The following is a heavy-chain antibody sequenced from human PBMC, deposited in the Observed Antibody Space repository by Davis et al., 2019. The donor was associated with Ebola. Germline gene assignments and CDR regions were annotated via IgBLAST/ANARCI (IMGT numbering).Heavy chain of an antibody. Sequence: MPSETLSLTCAVYGGSFSGYYWSWIRQPPGKGLEWIGEINHSGSTNYNPSLKSRVTISVDTSKNQFSLKLNSVTAADTAVYYCARHVPYYDYVWGSYRTHGSYFDYWGQGTLVTVSS. J-gene: IGHJ4*02. D-gene: IGHD3-16*02. CDR1: GGSFSGYY. V-gene: IGHV4-34*01. CDR3: ARHVPYYDYVWGSYRTHGSYFDY. CDR2: INHSGST.